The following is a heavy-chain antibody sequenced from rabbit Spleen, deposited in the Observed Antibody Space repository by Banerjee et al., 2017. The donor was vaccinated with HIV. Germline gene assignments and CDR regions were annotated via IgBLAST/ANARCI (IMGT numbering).Heavy chain of an antibody. CDR2: IYGGSSGST. CDR1: GFSFSSSYY. Sequence: QQQLEESGGDLVQPEGSLALTCTSSGFSFSSSYYMCWVRQAPGKGLEWIACIYGGSSGSTYYASWAKGRFTISKTSSTTVTLQMTSLTAADTATYFCARESNTAIGGYGYAFNMWGQGTLVTVS. CDR3: ARESNTAIGGYGYAFNM. D-gene: IGHD6-1*01. V-gene: IGHV1S45*01. J-gene: IGHJ4*01.